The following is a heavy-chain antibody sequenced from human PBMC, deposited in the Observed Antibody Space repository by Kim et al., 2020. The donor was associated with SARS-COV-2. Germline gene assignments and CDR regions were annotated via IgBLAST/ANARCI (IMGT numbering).Heavy chain of an antibody. CDR2: ISSSGSTI. J-gene: IGHJ1*01. CDR3: ARPRRLSAPAEYFQH. Sequence: GGSLRLSCAASGFTFSSYEMNWVRQAPGKGLEWVSYISSSGSTIYYADSVKGRFTISRDNAKNSLYLQMNSLRAEDTAVYYCARPRRLSAPAEYFQHWGQGTLVTVSS. D-gene: IGHD5-12*01. V-gene: IGHV3-48*03. CDR1: GFTFSSYE.